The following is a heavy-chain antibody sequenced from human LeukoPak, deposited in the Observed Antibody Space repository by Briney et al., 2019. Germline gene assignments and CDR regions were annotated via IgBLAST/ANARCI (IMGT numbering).Heavy chain of an antibody. CDR3: ARLDSSGYLGY. CDR2: INYSGST. Sequence: KSSETLSLTCTVSGGSISSSSYFWGWIRQPPGKGLEWIGSINYSGSTYDNPSLKSRVTTSVDTSNNQFSLKLSSVTAADTAVYYCARLDSSGYLGYWGQGTLVTVSS. D-gene: IGHD3-22*01. J-gene: IGHJ4*02. CDR1: GGSISSSSYF. V-gene: IGHV4-39*07.